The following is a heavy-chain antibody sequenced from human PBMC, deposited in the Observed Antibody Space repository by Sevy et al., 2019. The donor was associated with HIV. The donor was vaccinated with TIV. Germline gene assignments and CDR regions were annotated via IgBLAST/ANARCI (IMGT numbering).Heavy chain of an antibody. D-gene: IGHD3-10*01. CDR1: GDSVSSNSAA. CDR2: TYYRSKWYN. V-gene: IGHV6-1*01. CDR3: ARGLYGSGSYLNWFDP. Sequence: SQSLSLTCAISGDSVSSNSAAWNWIRQSPSRGLEWLGRTYYRSKWYNDYAVSVKSRITINPDTSKNQFSLQLNSVTPEDTAVYYCARGLYGSGSYLNWFDPWGQGTLVTVSS. J-gene: IGHJ5*02.